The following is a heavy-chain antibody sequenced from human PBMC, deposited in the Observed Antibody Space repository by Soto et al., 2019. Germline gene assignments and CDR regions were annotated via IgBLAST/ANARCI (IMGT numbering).Heavy chain of an antibody. V-gene: IGHV3-9*01. CDR1: GFTFDEYA. CDR2: INGNSGSI. D-gene: IGHD6-13*01. Sequence: GGSMRLSCAAYGFTFDEYAMHWVRQVPGKGLEWVSGINGNSGSIGYGDSVKGRFAISRDNAKNSLHLQMNSLSAEDTAFYYCVKDESINWYSGHFRHWGQGTLVTVSS. CDR3: VKDESINWYSGHFRH. J-gene: IGHJ1*01.